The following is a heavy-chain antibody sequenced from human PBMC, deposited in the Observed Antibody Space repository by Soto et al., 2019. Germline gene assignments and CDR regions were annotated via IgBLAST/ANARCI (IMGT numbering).Heavy chain of an antibody. V-gene: IGHV3-9*01. J-gene: IGHJ4*02. D-gene: IGHD3-9*01. Sequence: DVQLVESGGGLVQPGRSLRLSCAASGFTFDDYAMHWVRQAPGKGLEWVSGISWNSGSIGYADSVKGRFTISRDNAKNSLYLQMNSLRAEDTALYYCAKDRRRYDILTGYIDYWGQGTLVTVSS. CDR3: AKDRRRYDILTGYIDY. CDR2: ISWNSGSI. CDR1: GFTFDDYA.